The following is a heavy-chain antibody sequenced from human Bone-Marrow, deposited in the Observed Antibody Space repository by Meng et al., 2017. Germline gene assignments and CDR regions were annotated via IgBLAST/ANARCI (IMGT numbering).Heavy chain of an antibody. V-gene: IGHV3-30*01. CDR2: ISYDGSNK. CDR3: ARVMGITMVRGEIDY. J-gene: IGHJ4*02. D-gene: IGHD3-10*01. CDR1: GFTFSSYA. Sequence: SCAASGFTFSSYAMHWVRQAPGKGLGWVAVISYDGSNKYYADSGKGRFTISRDNSKNTLYLQMNSLRAEDTAVYYCARVMGITMVRGEIDYWGQGTLVTVSS.